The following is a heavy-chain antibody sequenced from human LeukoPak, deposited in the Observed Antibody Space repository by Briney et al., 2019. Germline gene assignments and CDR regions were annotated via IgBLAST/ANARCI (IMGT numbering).Heavy chain of an antibody. D-gene: IGHD6-6*01. CDR1: GYSISSGYY. V-gene: IGHV4-38-2*02. CDR3: ARTEYSSSPYYYYYMDV. J-gene: IGHJ6*03. CDR2: IYHSGST. Sequence: SETLSLTCTVSGYSISSGYYWGWIRQPAGKGLEWIGSIYHSGSTYYNPSLKSRVTISVDTSKNQFSLKLSSVTAADTAVYYCARTEYSSSPYYYYYMDVWGKGTTVTVSS.